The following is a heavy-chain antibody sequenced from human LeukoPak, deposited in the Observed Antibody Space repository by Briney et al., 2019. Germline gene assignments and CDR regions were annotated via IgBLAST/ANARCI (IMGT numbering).Heavy chain of an antibody. Sequence: LRLSCAASGFSVSSNYMNWVRQAPGKGLEWVSVIYSGGNRYYSDSVRGRFTISRDNSKNMLYLQMNILTAEDTAVCFCARDMVAVVGSDAFDIWGQGTMVTVSS. D-gene: IGHD6-19*01. J-gene: IGHJ3*02. CDR1: GFSVSSNY. CDR3: ARDMVAVVGSDAFDI. CDR2: IYSGGNR. V-gene: IGHV3-53*01.